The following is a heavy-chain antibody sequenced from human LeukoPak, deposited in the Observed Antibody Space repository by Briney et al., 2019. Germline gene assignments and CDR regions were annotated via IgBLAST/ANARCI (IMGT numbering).Heavy chain of an antibody. CDR1: GFTFSSYA. D-gene: IGHD5-12*01. Sequence: GGSLRLSCVASGFTFSSYAMTWFRQAPGKGLEWVSSFSGGDGSPYHADSVKGRFTISRDNSKSTLYLQMNSLRAEDTAIYYCAKNGWLRSSGLWGDYWGQGGLVTVSS. J-gene: IGHJ4*02. CDR3: AKNGWLRSSGLWGDY. CDR2: FSGGDGSP. V-gene: IGHV3-23*01.